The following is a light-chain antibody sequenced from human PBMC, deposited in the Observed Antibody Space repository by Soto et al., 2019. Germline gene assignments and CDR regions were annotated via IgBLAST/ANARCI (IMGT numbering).Light chain of an antibody. Sequence: QSALTQPPSASGSPGQSVTISCTGTSSDVGGYNYVSWYQHHPGKAPKLMIYDVSKRPSGVPDRFSGSKSGNTASLTVSGLQAEDEADYYCTSYAGSNNRVFGTGTKLIVL. CDR3: TSYAGSNNRV. CDR1: SSDVGGYNY. J-gene: IGLJ1*01. V-gene: IGLV2-8*01. CDR2: DVS.